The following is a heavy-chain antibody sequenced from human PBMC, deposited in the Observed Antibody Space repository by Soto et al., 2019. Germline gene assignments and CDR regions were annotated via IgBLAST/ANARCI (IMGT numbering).Heavy chain of an antibody. CDR3: ASQASGWYPDY. Sequence: QVQLQESGPGLVKPSQTLSLTCTVSGGSISSGGYYWSWLRQHPGKGLEWIGYIFDSGTTYYNPSLKXRXTXPXXPSKSQFSLRLTSVTATDTAVYYCASQASGWYPDYWGQGTLVTVSS. D-gene: IGHD6-19*01. CDR2: IFDSGTT. J-gene: IGHJ4*02. CDR1: GGSISSGGYY. V-gene: IGHV4-31*03.